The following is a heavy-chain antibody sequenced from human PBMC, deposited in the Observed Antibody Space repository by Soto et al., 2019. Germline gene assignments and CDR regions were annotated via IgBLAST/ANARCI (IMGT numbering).Heavy chain of an antibody. V-gene: IGHV3-23*01. CDR3: ANTRRNKTATLVTYSYYFDY. D-gene: IGHD2-21*02. CDR2: ISGSGGST. Sequence: EVQLLESGGGLVQPGGSLRLSCAASGFTFSSYAMSWVRQAPGKGLEWVSAISGSGGSTYYADSVKCRFTISRDNSKNTLYLQMNSLRAEDTAVYYCANTRRNKTATLVTYSYYFDYWGQGTLVTVSS. J-gene: IGHJ4*02. CDR1: GFTFSSYA.